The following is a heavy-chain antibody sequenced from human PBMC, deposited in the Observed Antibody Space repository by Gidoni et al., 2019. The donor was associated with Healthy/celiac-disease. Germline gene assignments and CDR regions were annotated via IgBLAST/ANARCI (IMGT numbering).Heavy chain of an antibody. CDR3: AKDSMVTSYYYYYGMDV. J-gene: IGHJ6*02. CDR2: ISYDGSNK. D-gene: IGHD5-18*01. Sequence: QVQLVESGGGVVQPGRSLRLSCEASGFTFSSYGMHWVRQAPGKGLEWVAVISYDGSNKYYADSVKGRFTISRDNSKNTLYLQMNSLRAEDTAVYYCAKDSMVTSYYYYYGMDVWGQGTTVTVSS. CDR1: GFTFSSYG. V-gene: IGHV3-30*18.